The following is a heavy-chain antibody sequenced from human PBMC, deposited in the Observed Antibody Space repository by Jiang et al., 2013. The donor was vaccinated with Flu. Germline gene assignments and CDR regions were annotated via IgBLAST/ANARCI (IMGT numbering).Heavy chain of an antibody. D-gene: IGHD6-19*01. CDR1: YW. CDR3: ARQLSSSGWGNWFDP. Sequence: YWIGWVRQMPGKGLEWMGIIYPGDSDTRYSPSFQGQVTISADKSISTAYLQWSSLKASDTAMYYCARQLSSSGWGNWFDPWGQGTLVTVSS. CDR2: IYPGDSDT. J-gene: IGHJ5*02. V-gene: IGHV5-51*01.